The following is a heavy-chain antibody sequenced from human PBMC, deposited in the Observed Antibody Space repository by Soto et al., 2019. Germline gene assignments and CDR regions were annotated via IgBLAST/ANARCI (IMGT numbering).Heavy chain of an antibody. CDR3: AKDYASTWYWYFDT. CDR1: GFSFSNLS. V-gene: IGHV3-23*01. Sequence: QTXGSLRVSSPASGFSFSNLSMSWVRQAPGTGLEWVSSISGSGDKTYYLDSVKGRFTISRDNSKNTLYLHMNSLGAEDTAVYFCAKDYASTWYWYFDTWGQGTLVTVSS. D-gene: IGHD6-13*01. CDR2: ISGSGDKT. J-gene: IGHJ5*02.